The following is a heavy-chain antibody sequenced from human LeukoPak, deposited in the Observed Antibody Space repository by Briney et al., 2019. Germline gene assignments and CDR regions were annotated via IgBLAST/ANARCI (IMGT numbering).Heavy chain of an antibody. J-gene: IGHJ4*02. V-gene: IGHV3-7*01. D-gene: IGHD3-22*01. CDR1: GFTFSSYW. CDR2: IKQDGSEK. CDR3: ARDYYDSSGYLYFDY. Sequence: AGGSLRLSCAASGFTFSSYWMSWVRQAPGKGLEWVANIKQDGSEKYYVDSVKGRFTISRDNAKNSLYLQMSSLRAEDTAVYYCARDYYDSSGYLYFDYWGQGTLVTVSS.